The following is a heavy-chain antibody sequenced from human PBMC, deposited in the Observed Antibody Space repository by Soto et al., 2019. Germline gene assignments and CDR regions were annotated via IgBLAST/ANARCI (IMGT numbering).Heavy chain of an antibody. CDR2: IYPGDSDT. CDR1: GYSFTSYW. D-gene: IGHD6-6*01. J-gene: IGHJ6*02. V-gene: IGHV5-51*01. Sequence: PXESLKISCKGSGYSFTSYWIGWVRQMPGKGLEWVGIIYPGDSDTRYSPSFQGQVTISADKSISTAYLQWSSLKASDTAMYYCARHGREYRSSSYYYGMDVWGQGTTVTVSS. CDR3: ARHGREYRSSSYYYGMDV.